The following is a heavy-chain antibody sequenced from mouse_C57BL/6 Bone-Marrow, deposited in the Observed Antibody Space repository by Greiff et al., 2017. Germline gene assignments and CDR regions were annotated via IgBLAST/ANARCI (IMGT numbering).Heavy chain of an antibody. J-gene: IGHJ2*01. CDR2: IDPANGNT. Sequence: VQRQQAGEELVRPGAEVKWSGTASGFNIKNTYMHWVKQRPEQGLEWIGRIDPANGNTKYAPKFQGKATITADTSSNTAYLQLSSLTSEDTAIYYCARRQLRLYYFDYWGQGTTLTVSS. V-gene: IGHV14-3*01. CDR3: ARRQLRLYYFDY. D-gene: IGHD3-2*02. CDR1: GFNIKNTY.